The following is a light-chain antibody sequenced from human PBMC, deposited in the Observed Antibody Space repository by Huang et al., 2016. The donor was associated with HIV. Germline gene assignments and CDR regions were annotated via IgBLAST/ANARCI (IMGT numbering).Light chain of an antibody. J-gene: IGKJ1*01. CDR3: QQYNIWPWT. Sequence: EILMTQSPATLSVSPGERATLAGRASQSVSSNLAWDQQKPCQAPRLLIHGAFTSATGIPVRFSGSGSGTEFTLTINSRQSEDFAVYFCQQYNIWPWTFGQGTKVEIK. V-gene: IGKV3-15*01. CDR2: GAF. CDR1: QSVSSN.